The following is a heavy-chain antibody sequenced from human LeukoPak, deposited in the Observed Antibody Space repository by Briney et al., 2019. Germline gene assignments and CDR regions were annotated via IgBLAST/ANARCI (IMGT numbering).Heavy chain of an antibody. Sequence: GGSLRLSCAVSGFIVSSNYMTWVRQAPGKGLEWVSVIYSGGRTYYADSVKGRFTTSRDNSKNTLYLQMNSLRAEDTAVYYCARDFRSILRAFDIWGQGTMVSVSS. V-gene: IGHV3-66*01. CDR1: GFIVSSNY. CDR2: IYSGGRT. D-gene: IGHD3-3*01. J-gene: IGHJ3*02. CDR3: ARDFRSILRAFDI.